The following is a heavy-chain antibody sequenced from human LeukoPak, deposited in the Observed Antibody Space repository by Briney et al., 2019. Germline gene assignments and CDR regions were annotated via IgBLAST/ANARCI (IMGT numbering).Heavy chain of an antibody. V-gene: IGHV3-9*01. D-gene: IGHD6-6*01. J-gene: IGHJ3*01. CDR1: GFAFDDYD. CDR2: ISSDSVTL. Sequence: GRSLRLSCEASGFAFDDYDMHWVRQSPVKGLEWVSHISSDSVTLAYADSVQGRFIISRDNARNSLHLQMNSLGPDDTALYFCVKDFGILAGRPDAFHVWGRGTMVAVSS. CDR3: VKDFGILAGRPDAFHV.